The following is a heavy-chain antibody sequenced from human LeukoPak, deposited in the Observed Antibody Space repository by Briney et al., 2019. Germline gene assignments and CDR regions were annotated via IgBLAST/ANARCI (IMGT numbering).Heavy chain of an antibody. D-gene: IGHD1-26*01. CDR2: IYYRGST. Sequence: SETLSLTCTVSGGSISSDYWSWIRQPPGKGLEWIGYIYYRGSTNYKPSLKSRVTISADASKNQFSLKLTSVTAADTAVYYCARTRGSYFRGNSDSWAQVPLASVP. CDR3: ARTRGSYFRGNSDS. J-gene: IGHJ5*01. CDR1: GGSISSDY. V-gene: IGHV4-59*08.